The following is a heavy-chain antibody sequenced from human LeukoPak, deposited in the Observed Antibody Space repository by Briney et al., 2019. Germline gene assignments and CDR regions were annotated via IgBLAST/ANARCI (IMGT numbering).Heavy chain of an antibody. Sequence: GASVKVSCKASGYTFTGYYMHWVRQAPGKGLEWVTFIQYDGSKKYYADSVKGRFTISRDNSKNTLYLEMNSLRAEDTAVYYCAKDIGSYYDYWGQGILVTVSS. CDR1: GYTFTGYY. V-gene: IGHV3-30*02. CDR3: AKDIGSYYDY. CDR2: IQYDGSKK. J-gene: IGHJ4*02. D-gene: IGHD3-10*01.